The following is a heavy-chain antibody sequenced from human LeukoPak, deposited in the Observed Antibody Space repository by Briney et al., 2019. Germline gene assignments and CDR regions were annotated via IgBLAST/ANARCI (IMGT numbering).Heavy chain of an antibody. CDR3: AISIRGVIIYYYYGMDV. CDR2: ISGSGGST. J-gene: IGHJ6*02. V-gene: IGHV3-23*01. D-gene: IGHD3-10*01. Sequence: GGSLRLSCAASGFTFSSYAMSWVPQGPGKGLEWVSAISGSGGSTYYADSVKGRFTISRDNSKNTLYLQMNSLRAEDTAVYYCAISIRGVIIYYYYGMDVWGQGTTVTVSS. CDR1: GFTFSSYA.